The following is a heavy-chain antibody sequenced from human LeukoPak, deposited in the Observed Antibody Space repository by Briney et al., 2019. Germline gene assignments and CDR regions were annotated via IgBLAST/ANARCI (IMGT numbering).Heavy chain of an antibody. D-gene: IGHD6-13*01. V-gene: IGHV4-4*07. CDR3: ARLSSGSSSWYDIDY. CDR2: IYPGESIYASENT. CDR1: GVSISAYY. J-gene: IGHJ4*02. Sequence: SETLSLTCSVSGVSISAYYWSWIRQPAGKGLEWIGRIYPGESIYASENTNYNPSLKSRVTISVDTSKDQFSLKLSSVTAADTAVYYCARLSSGSSSWYDIDYWGQGTLVTVSS.